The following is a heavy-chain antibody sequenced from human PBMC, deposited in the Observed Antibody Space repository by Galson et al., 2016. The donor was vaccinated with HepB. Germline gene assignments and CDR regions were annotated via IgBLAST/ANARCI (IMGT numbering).Heavy chain of an antibody. V-gene: IGHV1-69*06. CDR3: GSIRGYSYGRYGVDV. CDR2: ITPVFGTT. D-gene: IGHD5-18*01. Sequence: SVKVSCKASGDAFSSYIISWVRQAPGQGLEWVGGITPVFGTTSYSQKFQGRVTMSADKVTTTAYMELSSLRPDDTAVYYCGSIRGYSYGRYGVDVWGQGTTVTV. CDR1: GDAFSSYI. J-gene: IGHJ6*02.